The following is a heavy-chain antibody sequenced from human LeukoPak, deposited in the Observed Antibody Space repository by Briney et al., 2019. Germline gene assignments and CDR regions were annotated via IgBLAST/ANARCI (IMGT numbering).Heavy chain of an antibody. D-gene: IGHD6-19*01. V-gene: IGHV1-24*01. Sequence: ASVKVSCKVSGYTLTELSMHWVRQAPGKGLEWMGGFDPEDGETIYAQKFQDRVTLTTDTSTSTAYMELRSLRSDDSAVYYCVRALHHNNGWFLIGDFDYWGQGTLVTVSS. J-gene: IGHJ4*02. CDR3: VRALHHNNGWFLIGDFDY. CDR1: GYTLTELS. CDR2: FDPEDGET.